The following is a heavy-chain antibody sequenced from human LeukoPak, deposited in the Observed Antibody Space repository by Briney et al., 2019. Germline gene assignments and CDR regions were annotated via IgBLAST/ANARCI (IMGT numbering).Heavy chain of an antibody. J-gene: IGHJ4*02. V-gene: IGHV3-23*01. CDR1: GFTFSSYA. Sequence: GGSLRLSCAASGFTFSSYAISWVRQAPGKGLEWVSAISGSGGSTYYADSVKGRFTISRDNSKNTLYLQMNSLGAEDTAVYYCAKVDGYSYENYYFDYWGQGTLVTVSS. D-gene: IGHD5-18*01. CDR3: AKVDGYSYENYYFDY. CDR2: ISGSGGST.